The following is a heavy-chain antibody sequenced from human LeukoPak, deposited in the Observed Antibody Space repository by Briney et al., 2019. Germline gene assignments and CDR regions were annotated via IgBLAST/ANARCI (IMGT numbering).Heavy chain of an antibody. CDR3: AGGLNRRARFDY. V-gene: IGHV3-7*01. CDR2: IKQDGSEK. J-gene: IGHJ4*02. D-gene: IGHD1-26*01. Sequence: GSLRLSCAASGFTFSSYCMTWVRQAPGRGLEWVANIKQDGSEKYYVDSVKGRFTISRDNAKNSLFLQMNSLNAEDTAVYYCAGGLNRRARFDYWGQGTLVTVSS. CDR1: GFTFSSYC.